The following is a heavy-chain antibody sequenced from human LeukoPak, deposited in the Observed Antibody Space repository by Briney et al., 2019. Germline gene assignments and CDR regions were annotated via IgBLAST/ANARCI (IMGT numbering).Heavy chain of an antibody. CDR2: ISAYNGNT. CDR1: GYTFTIYG. J-gene: IGHJ6*02. V-gene: IGHV1-18*01. Sequence: GASVTVSFKASGYTFTIYGISWVRQAPGQGREWMGWISAYNGNTNYAQKLQGRVTMTTDTSTSTDYMELRSLRSDDTAVYYCARVSLWFGESMPLYDYGMDVWGQGTTVTVSS. CDR3: ARVSLWFGESMPLYDYGMDV. D-gene: IGHD3-10*01.